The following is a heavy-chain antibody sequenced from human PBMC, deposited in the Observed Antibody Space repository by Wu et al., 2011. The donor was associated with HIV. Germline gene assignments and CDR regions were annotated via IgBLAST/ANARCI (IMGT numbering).Heavy chain of an antibody. Sequence: QVQLVQSGAEVKKPGASVKVSCKASGYTFTSYDINWVRQATGQGLEWMGWMNPNSGNTGYAQKFQGRVTITRNTSISTAYMELSSLRSEDTAVYYCARSVYGFGERYYYGMDVWGQGTTVTVSS. CDR3: ARSVYGFGERYYYGMDV. CDR2: MNPNSGNT. CDR1: GYTFTSYD. V-gene: IGHV1-8*03. J-gene: IGHJ6*02. D-gene: IGHD3-10*01.